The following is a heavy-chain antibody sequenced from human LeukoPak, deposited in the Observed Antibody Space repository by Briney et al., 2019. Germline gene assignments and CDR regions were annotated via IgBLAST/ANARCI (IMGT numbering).Heavy chain of an antibody. V-gene: IGHV3-30-3*01. CDR1: GFTFSSYA. Sequence: PGRSLRLSCAASGFTFSSYAMHWVRQAPGKGLEWVAVISYDGSNKYYADSVKGRFTISRDNSKNTLYLQMNSLRAEDTAVYSCARGYCSGGSCYSASDAFDIWGQGTMVTVSS. CDR3: ARGYCSGGSCYSASDAFDI. D-gene: IGHD2-15*01. J-gene: IGHJ3*02. CDR2: ISYDGSNK.